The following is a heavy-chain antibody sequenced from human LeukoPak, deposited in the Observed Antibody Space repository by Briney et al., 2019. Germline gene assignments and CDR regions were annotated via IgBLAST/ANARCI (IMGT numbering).Heavy chain of an antibody. CDR3: AKNEQWLTFDY. D-gene: IGHD6-19*01. CDR1: GFTFSSYA. V-gene: IGHV3-23*01. J-gene: IGHJ4*02. CDR2: ISISGTGT. Sequence: GGSLRLSCAASGFTFSSYAMSWDRQAPGKGLEWVSSISISGTGTNYADSVKGRFTISRDNSRNTLYLQMNSLRAEDTAIYYCAKNEQWLTFDYWGQGTLVTVSS.